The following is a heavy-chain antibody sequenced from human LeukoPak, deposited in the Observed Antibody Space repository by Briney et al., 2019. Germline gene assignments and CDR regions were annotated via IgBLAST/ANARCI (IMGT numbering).Heavy chain of an antibody. CDR3: ARGRKAATLTTYDYVRGIGYYFDY. D-gene: IGHD3-10*02. Sequence: SETLSLICAVYGGSFSGYYWSWIRQPPGKGLEWIGEINHSGSTNDNPSLKSRVTISVDTSKNQFSLKLSSVTAADTAVYYCARGRKAATLTTYDYVRGIGYYFDYWGQGTLVTVSS. J-gene: IGHJ4*02. CDR2: INHSGST. V-gene: IGHV4-34*01. CDR1: GGSFSGYY.